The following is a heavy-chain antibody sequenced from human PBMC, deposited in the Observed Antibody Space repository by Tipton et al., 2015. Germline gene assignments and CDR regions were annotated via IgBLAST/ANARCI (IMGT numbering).Heavy chain of an antibody. CDR3: ARDRLRSSFAHSYYGMDV. Sequence: TLSLTCTVSGGSISSYYWSWIRQPPGKGLEWIGYIYYSGSTNYNPSLKSRVTISVDTSKNQFSLKLSSVTAADTAVYYCARDRLRSSFAHSYYGMDVWGQGTTVTVSS. V-gene: IGHV4-59*01. J-gene: IGHJ6*02. CDR1: GGSISSYY. CDR2: IYYSGST. D-gene: IGHD3-3*01.